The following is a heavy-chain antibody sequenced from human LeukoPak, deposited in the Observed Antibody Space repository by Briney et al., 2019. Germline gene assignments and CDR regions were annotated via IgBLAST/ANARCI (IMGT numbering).Heavy chain of an antibody. J-gene: IGHJ4*02. CDR1: RGSFSGYS. D-gene: IGHD5-18*01. V-gene: IGHV4-34*01. CDR2: IRHSGTT. CDR3: ARQYSGDSRSPFFDY. Sequence: PSDTLSLTCAIYRGSFSGYSWSWVRQPPGKGLAWIGEIRHSGTTNFDPSLKSRVTTSLDPPKNQFSLKLSSVTAADTAVYYCARQYSGDSRSPFFDYWGQGTLVTVSS.